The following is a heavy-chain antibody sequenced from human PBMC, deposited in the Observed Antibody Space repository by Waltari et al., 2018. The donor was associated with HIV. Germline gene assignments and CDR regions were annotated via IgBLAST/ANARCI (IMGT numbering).Heavy chain of an antibody. CDR1: GFSFSSYS. CDR2: ISNSCNTI. CDR3: ARARGYSYGYEDY. D-gene: IGHD5-18*01. V-gene: IGHV3-48*04. Sequence: EVQLVESGGDLVQPGGSLRLSCAASGFSFSSYSMNWVRQAPGKGLEWISYISNSCNTIDYADSVKGRFTISRDNAKNSLSLQMHSLRAEDTAVYYCARARGYSYGYEDYWGQGALVTVSS. J-gene: IGHJ4*02.